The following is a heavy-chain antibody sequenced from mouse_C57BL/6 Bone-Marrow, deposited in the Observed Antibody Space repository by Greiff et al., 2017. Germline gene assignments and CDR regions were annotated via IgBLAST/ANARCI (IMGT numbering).Heavy chain of an antibody. V-gene: IGHV1-54*01. J-gene: IGHJ3*01. CDR1: GYAFTNYL. Sequence: VQLQQSGAELVRPGTSVKVSCKASGYAFTNYLIEWVKQRPGQGLEWIGVINPGSGGTNYNEKFKGKATLTADKSSSTAYMQLSSLTSEDAAVYCCARIYPGFAYWGQGTLVTVSA. D-gene: IGHD2-3*01. CDR3: ARIYPGFAY. CDR2: INPGSGGT.